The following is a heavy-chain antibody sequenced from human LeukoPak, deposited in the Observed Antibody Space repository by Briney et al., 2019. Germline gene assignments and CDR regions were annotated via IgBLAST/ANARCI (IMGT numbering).Heavy chain of an antibody. CDR3: AKGDLYYYDSSGYLVY. CDR2: ISGSGGST. D-gene: IGHD3-22*01. CDR1: GFTFSSYA. V-gene: IGHV3-23*01. J-gene: IGHJ4*02. Sequence: GGSLRLSCAASGFTFSSYAMSWVRQAPGKGLEWVSAISGSGGSTYYADSVKGRFTISRDNSKNTLYLQMNSLRAEDTVVYYCAKGDLYYYDSSGYLVYWGQGTLVTVSS.